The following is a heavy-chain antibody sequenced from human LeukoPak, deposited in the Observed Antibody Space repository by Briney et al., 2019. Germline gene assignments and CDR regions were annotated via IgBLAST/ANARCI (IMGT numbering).Heavy chain of an antibody. V-gene: IGHV3-30*18. D-gene: IGHD3-22*01. J-gene: IGHJ4*02. Sequence: GGSLRLSCAASGFNFRSYGMQWVRQAPGKGLEWVTLISYDGTDKYYAASVRGRFTISRDNSKNTLYLQMNSLRPEDTGVYYCAKEIDTSGYSPFDYWGQGTLVTVSS. CDR1: GFNFRSYG. CDR3: AKEIDTSGYSPFDY. CDR2: ISYDGTDK.